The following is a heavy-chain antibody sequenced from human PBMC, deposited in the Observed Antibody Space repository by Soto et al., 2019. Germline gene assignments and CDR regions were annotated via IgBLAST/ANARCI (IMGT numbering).Heavy chain of an antibody. Sequence: SETLSLTCTVSGGSISSGGYYWSWIRQHPGKGLEWIGYIYYSGSTYYNPSLKSRVTISVDTSKNQFSLKLSSVTAADTAVYYCARDSPNYYDSSGYQGSDWGQGTLVTVSS. V-gene: IGHV4-31*03. CDR3: ARDSPNYYDSSGYQGSD. CDR1: GGSISSGGYY. J-gene: IGHJ4*02. CDR2: IYYSGST. D-gene: IGHD3-22*01.